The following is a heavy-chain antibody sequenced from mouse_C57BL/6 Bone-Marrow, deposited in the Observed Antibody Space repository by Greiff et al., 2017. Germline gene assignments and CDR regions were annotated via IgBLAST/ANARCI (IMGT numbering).Heavy chain of an antibody. CDR1: GYAFTNYL. V-gene: IGHV1-54*01. CDR3: ARRLRRGYYYAMDY. CDR2: INPGSGGT. D-gene: IGHD3-2*02. J-gene: IGHJ4*01. Sequence: QVQLKQSGAELVRPGTSVKVSCKASGYAFTNYLIEWVKQRPGQGLEWIGVINPGSGGTNYNEKFKGKATLTADKSSSTAYMQLSSLTSEDSAVYFCARRLRRGYYYAMDYWGQGTSVTVSS.